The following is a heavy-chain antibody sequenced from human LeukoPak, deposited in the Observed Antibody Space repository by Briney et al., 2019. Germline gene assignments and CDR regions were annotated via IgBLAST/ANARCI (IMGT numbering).Heavy chain of an antibody. V-gene: IGHV3-21*01. CDR2: ISSSSSYI. J-gene: IGHJ5*02. CDR1: GFTFSSYS. Sequence: GGSLRLSCAASGFTFSSYSMNWVRQAPGKGLEWVSSISSSSSYIYYADSVKGRFTISRDNAKNSLYLQMNSLRAEDTAVYYGARDSRGTPWGGWFDPWGQGTLVTVS. CDR3: ARDSRGTPWGGWFDP. D-gene: IGHD3-16*01.